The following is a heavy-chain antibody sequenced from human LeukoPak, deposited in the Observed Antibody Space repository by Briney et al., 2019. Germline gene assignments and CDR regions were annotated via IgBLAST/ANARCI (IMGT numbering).Heavy chain of an antibody. Sequence: GGSLRLSCAASGFTFSSYVMHWVRQAPGKGLEWVAVISYDGSNKYYADSVKGRFTISRDNAKNSLYLQMNSLRAEDTAVYYCVRVNCGADCSSGYYFESWGQGTLVTVSS. CDR3: VRVNCGADCSSGYYFES. D-gene: IGHD2-21*02. V-gene: IGHV3-30*04. CDR1: GFTFSSYV. J-gene: IGHJ4*02. CDR2: ISYDGSNK.